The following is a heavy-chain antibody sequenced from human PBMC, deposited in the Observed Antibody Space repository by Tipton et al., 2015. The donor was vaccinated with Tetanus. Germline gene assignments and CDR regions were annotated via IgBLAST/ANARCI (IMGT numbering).Heavy chain of an antibody. J-gene: IGHJ4*02. V-gene: IGHV3-11*01. CDR1: RFMFDDYY. CDR2: ISNSGDAI. CDR3: ARGGSRYCTGISCYLDY. D-gene: IGHD2-8*02. Sequence: SLRLSCAASRFMFDDYYMTWIRQAPGKGLEWVSYISNSGDAIYYADSAKGRFTFSRDNARNSVYLQMNSLRADDTAVYYCARGGSRYCTGISCYLDYWGQGTLVTVSS.